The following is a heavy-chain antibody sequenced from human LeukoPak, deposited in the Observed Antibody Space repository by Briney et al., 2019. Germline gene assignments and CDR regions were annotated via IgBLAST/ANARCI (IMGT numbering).Heavy chain of an antibody. CDR3: ARDYDILTGRVSYYFDY. Sequence: PSETLSLTCTVSGGSISSSNYYWGWIRQPPGKGLEWIGSIYYSGSTYYNPSLKSRVTISVDTSKNQFSLKLSSVTAADTAVYYCARDYDILTGRVSYYFDYWGQGTLVTVSS. CDR2: IYYSGST. J-gene: IGHJ4*02. V-gene: IGHV4-39*02. D-gene: IGHD3-9*01. CDR1: GGSISSSNYY.